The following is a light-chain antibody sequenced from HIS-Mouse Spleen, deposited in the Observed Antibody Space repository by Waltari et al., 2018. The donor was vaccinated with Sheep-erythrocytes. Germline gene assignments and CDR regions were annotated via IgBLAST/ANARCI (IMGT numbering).Light chain of an antibody. CDR3: QQYNSSLT. V-gene: IGKV1-5*03. J-gene: IGKJ3*01. Sequence: DIQMTQSPPTLSASVGHRVTITCRASQSISSWLAWYQQKPGKAPKLLIYKASSLESGVPSRFSGSGSGTEFTLTISSLQPDDFATYYCQQYNSSLTFGPGTKVDIK. CDR1: QSISSW. CDR2: KAS.